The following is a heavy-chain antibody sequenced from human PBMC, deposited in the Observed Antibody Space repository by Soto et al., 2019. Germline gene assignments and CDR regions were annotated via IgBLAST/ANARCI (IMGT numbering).Heavy chain of an antibody. CDR1: GGTFSSYA. D-gene: IGHD2-15*01. Sequence: ASVKVSCKASGGTFSSYAISWVRQAPGQGLEWMGGIIPIFGTANYAQKFQGRVTITADESTSTAYMELSSLRSEDTAVYYCARDLECSGGSCYSNYYYGMDVWGQGTTVTVSS. CDR3: ARDLECSGGSCYSNYYYGMDV. J-gene: IGHJ6*02. V-gene: IGHV1-69*13. CDR2: IIPIFGTA.